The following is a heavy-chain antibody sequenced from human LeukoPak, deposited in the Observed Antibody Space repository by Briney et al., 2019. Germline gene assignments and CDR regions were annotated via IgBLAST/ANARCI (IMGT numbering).Heavy chain of an antibody. D-gene: IGHD3-10*01. Sequence: SETLSLTCTVSGGSISSYYWSWIRQPPGKGLEWIGYIYYSGSTNYNPSLKSRVTISVDTSKNQFSLKLSSVTAADTAVYYCARATLWFEELFLDPWGQRTLVTVSS. CDR1: GGSISSYY. CDR3: ARATLWFEELFLDP. V-gene: IGHV4-59*01. CDR2: IYYSGST. J-gene: IGHJ5*02.